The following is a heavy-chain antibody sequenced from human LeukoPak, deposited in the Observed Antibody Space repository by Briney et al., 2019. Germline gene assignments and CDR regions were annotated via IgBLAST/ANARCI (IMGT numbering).Heavy chain of an antibody. CDR2: IYTSGST. D-gene: IGHD4-11*01. CDR3: ARGTSLTTVTTQKDYYYYYMDV. Sequence: PSETLSLTCAVSGGSISSYYWSWIRQPAGKGLEWIGRIYTSGSTNYNPSLKSRVSMSVDTSKNQLSLKLSSVTAADTAVYYCARGTSLTTVTTQKDYYYYYMDVWGKGTTVSVPS. CDR1: GGSISSYY. J-gene: IGHJ6*03. V-gene: IGHV4-4*07.